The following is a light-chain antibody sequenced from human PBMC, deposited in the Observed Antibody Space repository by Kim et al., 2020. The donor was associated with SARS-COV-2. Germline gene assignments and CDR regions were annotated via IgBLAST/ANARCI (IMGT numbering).Light chain of an antibody. CDR3: QQYGSSWT. Sequence: WSPGERATISCRASQSVSSSYLAWYQKKPGQAPRLLIYGASSRATGIPDRFSGSGSGTDFTLTISRLEPEDFAVYYCQQYGSSWTFGQGTKVDIK. CDR1: QSVSSSY. J-gene: IGKJ1*01. V-gene: IGKV3-20*01. CDR2: GAS.